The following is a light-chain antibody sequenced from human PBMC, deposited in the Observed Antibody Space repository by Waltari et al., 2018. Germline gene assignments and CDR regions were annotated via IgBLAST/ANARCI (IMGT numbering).Light chain of an antibody. J-gene: IGLJ2*01. CDR3: SSYTSDTTHVV. CDR2: DVT. V-gene: IGLV2-23*02. Sequence: QSALTQPASVSGSPGQSITISCTGTSTDIGSFGLVSWYQQHPGRAPPRIIYDVTSRPSGTSDRFFGSKSGNTAYLTISGLLAEDEADYYCSSYTSDTTHVVFGGGTKLTVL. CDR1: STDIGSFGL.